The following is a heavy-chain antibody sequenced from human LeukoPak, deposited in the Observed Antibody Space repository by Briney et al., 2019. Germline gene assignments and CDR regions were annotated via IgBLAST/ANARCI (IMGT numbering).Heavy chain of an antibody. Sequence: SETLSLTCAVSGGSISSGGYSWSWIRQPPGKGLEWIGRIYSTGSTNYNPSLKSRATMSVDTSKNQFSLKLSSVTAADTAVYYCAREVKSSAGPASRREFDCWGQGTLVTVSS. CDR1: GGSISSGGYS. D-gene: IGHD6-13*01. CDR2: IYSTGST. J-gene: IGHJ4*02. V-gene: IGHV4-30-4*07. CDR3: AREVKSSAGPASRREFDC.